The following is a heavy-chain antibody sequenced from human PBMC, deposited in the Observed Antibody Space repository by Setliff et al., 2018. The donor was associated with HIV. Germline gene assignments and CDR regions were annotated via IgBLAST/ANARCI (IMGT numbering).Heavy chain of an antibody. Sequence: GSLRLSCAASGFTFNKYYMSWVRRAPGKGLGWVASVSPDGTEASSVGSMRGRFTVSRDNAKNSLSLQMNSLRVEDTAVYYCADPPSGFWGQGTLVTVSS. CDR3: ADPPSGF. CDR1: GFTFNKYY. CDR2: VSPDGTEA. V-gene: IGHV3-7*01. J-gene: IGHJ4*02. D-gene: IGHD3-10*01.